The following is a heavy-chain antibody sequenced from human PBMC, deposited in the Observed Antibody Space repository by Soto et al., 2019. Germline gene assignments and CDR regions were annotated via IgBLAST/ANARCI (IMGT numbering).Heavy chain of an antibody. V-gene: IGHV2-5*02. CDR2: IYWDDDK. D-gene: IGHD2-15*01. J-gene: IGHJ5*02. CDR3: AHTRGYCSGGRCYDWFDP. Sequence: QITLKESGPTLVKPTQTLTLTCTFSGFSLSTSGVGVGWIRQPPGKALEWLALIYWDDDKRYSPSLKSRLTNTKDPSKHHVVLTMTNMDPVDTATYYCAHTRGYCSGGRCYDWFDPWGQGTLVTVSS. CDR1: GFSLSTSGVG.